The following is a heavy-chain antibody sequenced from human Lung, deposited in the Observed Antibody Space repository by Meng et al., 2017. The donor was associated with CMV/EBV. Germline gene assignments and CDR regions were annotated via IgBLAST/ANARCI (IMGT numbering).Heavy chain of an antibody. J-gene: IGHJ6*02. Sequence: SXAASGFTFSSYWMHWVRQAPGKGLVWVSRINSDGSSTSYADSVKGRFTISRDNAKNTLYLQMNSLRAEDTAVYYCARVWGDYDILTGYYYSYYYYGMDVXGQGXTVTVSS. CDR2: INSDGSST. D-gene: IGHD3-9*01. CDR1: GFTFSSYW. CDR3: ARVWGDYDILTGYYYSYYYYGMDV. V-gene: IGHV3-74*01.